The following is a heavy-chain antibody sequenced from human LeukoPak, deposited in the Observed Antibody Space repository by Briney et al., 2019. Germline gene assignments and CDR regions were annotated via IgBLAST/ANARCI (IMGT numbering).Heavy chain of an antibody. J-gene: IGHJ3*02. CDR3: AKLLRVGTLREAFDI. CDR2: INPNSGGT. CDR1: GYTFTGYY. D-gene: IGHD2-8*02. V-gene: IGHV1-2*02. Sequence: ASVKVSCKASGYTFTGYYMHWVRQAPGQGLEWMGWINPNSGGTNYAQKFQGRVTMTRDTSISTAYMELSRLRAEDTALYYCAKLLRVGTLREAFDIWGQGTMVTVSS.